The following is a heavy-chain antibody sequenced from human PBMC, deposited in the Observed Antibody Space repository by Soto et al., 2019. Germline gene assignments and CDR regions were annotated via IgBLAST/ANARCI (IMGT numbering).Heavy chain of an antibody. V-gene: IGHV2-5*02. CDR1: GFSLSTSGVG. J-gene: IGHJ4*02. D-gene: IGHD3-22*01. CDR2: IYWDDAK. CDR3: ARGDSTGYYPY. Sequence: QITLKESGPTLVKPTQTLTLTCTFSGFSLSTSGVGVGWIRQPPGKALEWLALIYWDDAKRYSPSLKSRLTITKDTSKNRVVRTVTNMDPVDTATYYCARGDSTGYYPYWGQGTLVTVSS.